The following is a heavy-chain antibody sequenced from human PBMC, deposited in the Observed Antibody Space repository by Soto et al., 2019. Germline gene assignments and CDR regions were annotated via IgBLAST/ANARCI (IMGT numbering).Heavy chain of an antibody. CDR2: IIPLLGTA. D-gene: IGHD6-25*01. V-gene: IGHV1-69*08. CDR1: EGTFSSYS. CDR3: ARDPVDLFGYMDV. Sequence: ASEKVSCKASEGTFSSYSITWVRQAPGQRLEWMGEIIPLLGTANYAQKFQGRVAITGDKSTSTIYMGLSSLRSDDTAVYYCARDPVDLFGYMDVWGQGTTVTVSS. J-gene: IGHJ6*02.